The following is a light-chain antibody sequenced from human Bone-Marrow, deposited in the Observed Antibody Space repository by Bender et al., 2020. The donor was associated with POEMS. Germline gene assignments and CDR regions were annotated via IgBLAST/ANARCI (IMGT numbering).Light chain of an antibody. CDR2: INN. V-gene: IGLV1-44*01. CDR3: AAWEDSLNGWV. J-gene: IGLJ3*02. Sequence: QSVLTQPPSASGTPGQRVTISCSESSPNMETNPENGSHHPQGRAPKLLIYINNQRPSGVPDRFSGSKSGTSASLAISGLQSEDEADYYCAAWEDSLNGWVFGGGTKLTVL. CDR1: SPNMETNP.